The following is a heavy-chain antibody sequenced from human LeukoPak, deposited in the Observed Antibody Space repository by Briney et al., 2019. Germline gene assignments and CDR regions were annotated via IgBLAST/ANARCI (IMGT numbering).Heavy chain of an antibody. V-gene: IGHV1-2*02. CDR1: GYTFTGYY. J-gene: IGHJ4*02. CDR2: INPHSSST. Sequence: ASVKLSCKASGYTFTGYYIHWVRQAPGQGLEWMGWINPHSSSTNYTQKLQGGVTMTRDTSITTAYMELSSLRSDDTAVYYCARDGHRMYYYDTSAYRFDYWGQGTLVTVSS. D-gene: IGHD3-22*01. CDR3: ARDGHRMYYYDTSAYRFDY.